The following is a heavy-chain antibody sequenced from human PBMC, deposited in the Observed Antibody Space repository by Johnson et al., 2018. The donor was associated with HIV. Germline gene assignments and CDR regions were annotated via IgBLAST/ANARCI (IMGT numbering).Heavy chain of an antibody. J-gene: IGHJ3*02. Sequence: EVQLVESGGGVVQPGRSLRLSCAASGFTFSSYAMSWVRQAPGKGLQWVSSISGSGGSTYYADSVKGRFTISRDNSKNPLYLQVNSLRGEDTAIYYCAKDLGVAADPDAFDIWGQGTMVTVSS. CDR3: AKDLGVAADPDAFDI. D-gene: IGHD6-13*01. V-gene: IGHV3-23*04. CDR1: GFTFSSYA. CDR2: ISGSGGST.